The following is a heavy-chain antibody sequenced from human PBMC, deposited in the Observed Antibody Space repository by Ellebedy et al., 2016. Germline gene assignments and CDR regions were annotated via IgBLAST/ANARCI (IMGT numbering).Heavy chain of an antibody. V-gene: IGHV4-59*03. J-gene: IGHJ3*01. CDR2: VFHTGTT. CDR3: AKWNGDWYAFDV. Sequence: SETLSLTCSVSGVSLSSDYWNWIRRPPGKGLEWIGYVFHTGTTNYNPSLKSRVTMSVDTSKSQFSLTLTSVTAADTAVYYCAKWNGDWYAFDVWGQGTMVTVSS. CDR1: GVSLSSDY. D-gene: IGHD1-20*01.